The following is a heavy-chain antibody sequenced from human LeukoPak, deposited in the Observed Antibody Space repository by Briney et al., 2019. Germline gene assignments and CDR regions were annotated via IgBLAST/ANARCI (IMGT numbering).Heavy chain of an antibody. Sequence: GGSLRLSCAASGFTFSGYWMTWLRQTPGKGLEWVANITPDGSDKYYVVSVKGRFTISRDNAKNSLYLQMNSLSAEDTAIYYCARDPQGGAFDMWGQGTMVTVSP. CDR1: GFTFSGYW. D-gene: IGHD3-16*01. V-gene: IGHV3-7*01. J-gene: IGHJ3*02. CDR3: ARDPQGGAFDM. CDR2: ITPDGSDK.